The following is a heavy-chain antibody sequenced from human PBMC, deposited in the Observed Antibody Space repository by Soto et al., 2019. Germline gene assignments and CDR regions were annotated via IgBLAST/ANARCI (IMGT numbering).Heavy chain of an antibody. V-gene: IGHV4-59*01. CDR3: AFARLHAYYYYMDV. J-gene: IGHJ6*03. Sequence: LSLTCTVSGGSISSYYWSWIRQPPGKGLEWIGYIYYSGSTNYNPSLKSRVTISVDTSKNQFSLKLSSVTAADTAVYYCAFARLHAYYYYMDVWGKGTTVTVSS. CDR2: IYYSGST. D-gene: IGHD4-4*01. CDR1: GGSISSYY.